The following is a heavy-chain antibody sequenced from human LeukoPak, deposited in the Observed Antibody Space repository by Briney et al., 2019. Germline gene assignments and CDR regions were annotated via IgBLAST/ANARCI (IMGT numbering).Heavy chain of an antibody. CDR2: INHSGST. CDR3: ARGYSSGWYLYYFDY. D-gene: IGHD6-19*01. J-gene: IGHJ4*02. V-gene: IGHV4-34*01. Sequence: SETLSLTCTVSGGSISSYYWSWIRQPPGKGLEWIGEINHSGSTNYNPSLKSRVTISVDTSKNQFSLKLSSVTAADTAVYYCARGYSSGWYLYYFDYWGQGTLVTVSS. CDR1: GGSISSYY.